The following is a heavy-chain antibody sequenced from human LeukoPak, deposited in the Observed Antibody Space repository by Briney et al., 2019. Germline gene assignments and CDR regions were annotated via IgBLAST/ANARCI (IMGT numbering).Heavy chain of an antibody. V-gene: IGHV3-11*01. CDR1: GFTFSDYY. CDR2: ISSGSSTM. Sequence: GGSLRLSCAASGFTFSDYYMSWIRQAPGKGLEWISYISSGSSTMYYADSVKGRFTISRDNAKNSLYLQMNSLRAEDTAVYYCARDRGVGAPYYFDYWGQGTLVTVSS. CDR3: ARDRGVGAPYYFDY. D-gene: IGHD1-26*01. J-gene: IGHJ4*02.